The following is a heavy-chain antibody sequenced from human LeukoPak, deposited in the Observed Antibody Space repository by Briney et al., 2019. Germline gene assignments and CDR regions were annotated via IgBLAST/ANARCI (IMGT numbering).Heavy chain of an antibody. CDR2: MVDDGSEG. V-gene: IGHV3-30*18. CDR1: GFTFSSDC. D-gene: IGHD6-19*01. J-gene: IGHJ4*02. Sequence: GGSLRLSCAASGFTFSSDCMHWVRQAPDRGLEWMAVMVDDGSEGYSADSVKGRCTISRDNSKNILYLQMNSLRPEDTAVYYCAKEQKQWRMISDYSGQGELVTVSS. CDR3: AKEQKQWRMISDY.